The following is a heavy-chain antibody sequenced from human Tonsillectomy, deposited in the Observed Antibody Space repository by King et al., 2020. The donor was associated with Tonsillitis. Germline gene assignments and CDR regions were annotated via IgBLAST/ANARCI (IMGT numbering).Heavy chain of an antibody. CDR3: ATGLLYFAELIFHDY. V-gene: IGHV3-15*07. CDR2: IKTKTEGGTT. CDR1: GFTFGNAW. D-gene: IGHD3-9*01. Sequence: VQLVESGGGVVKPGGSLRLSCAASGFTFGNAWMNWVRQAPGKGLEWVGRIKTKTEGGTTDYAAPVKGRFAISRDDSKNALFLQMNSLQTEDTAVYYCATGLLYFAELIFHDYWGQGTLVTVSS. J-gene: IGHJ4*02.